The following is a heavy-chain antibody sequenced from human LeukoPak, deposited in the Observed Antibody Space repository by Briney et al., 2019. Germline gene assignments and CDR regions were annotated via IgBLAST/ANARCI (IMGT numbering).Heavy chain of an antibody. Sequence: GGSLRLSCAASGFTFIIYGMHWVRQAPGKGLDWVAVISYHGSNKYYADSVKGRFTISRDNSKNTLYLQMNSLRAEDTAVYYCAKEKWIQLWLLGSTTYYFDYWGQGTLVTVSS. D-gene: IGHD5-18*01. V-gene: IGHV3-30*18. CDR3: AKEKWIQLWLLGSTTYYFDY. CDR2: ISYHGSNK. CDR1: GFTFIIYG. J-gene: IGHJ4*02.